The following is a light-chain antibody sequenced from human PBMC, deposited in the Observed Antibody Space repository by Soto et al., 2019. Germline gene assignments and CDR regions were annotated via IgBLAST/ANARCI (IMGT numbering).Light chain of an antibody. CDR3: QQRSSSWT. CDR1: QRVSSGY. V-gene: IGKV3D-20*02. Sequence: ESVLTQSPGTLSLSPGERATLSCRASQRVSSGYLAWYQQKPGQAPRLLIYGASNRATDIPDRFSGRGSGTDFTLTISRLEPEDFAVYYCQQRSSSWTFGQGTKVDI. J-gene: IGKJ1*01. CDR2: GAS.